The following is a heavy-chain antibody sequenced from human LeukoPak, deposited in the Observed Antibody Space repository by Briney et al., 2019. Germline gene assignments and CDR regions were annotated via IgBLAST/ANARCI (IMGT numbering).Heavy chain of an antibody. CDR3: ARADERSSGSRFSSDY. Sequence: PSETLSLTCTVSGGSISSYYWSWIRQPPGKGLEWIGYIYYSGSTYYNPSLKSRVTISVDTSKNQFSLKLSSVTAADTAVYYCARADERSSGSRFSSDYWGQGTLVTVSS. D-gene: IGHD6-19*01. J-gene: IGHJ4*02. CDR1: GGSISSYY. CDR2: IYYSGST. V-gene: IGHV4-59*12.